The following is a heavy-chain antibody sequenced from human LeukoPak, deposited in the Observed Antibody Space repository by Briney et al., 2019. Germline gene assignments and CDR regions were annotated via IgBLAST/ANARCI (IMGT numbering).Heavy chain of an antibody. CDR3: ARDLEGGSGYSYGYGYYFDY. CDR1: GGSISSYY. CDR2: IYYSGST. V-gene: IGHV4-59*01. Sequence: SETLSLTCTVSGGSISSYYWSWIRQPPGKGLEWIGYIYYSGSTNYKPSLKSRVTISVDTSKNQFSLKLSSVTAADTAVYYCARDLEGGSGYSYGYGYYFDYWGQGTLVTVSS. D-gene: IGHD5-18*01. J-gene: IGHJ4*02.